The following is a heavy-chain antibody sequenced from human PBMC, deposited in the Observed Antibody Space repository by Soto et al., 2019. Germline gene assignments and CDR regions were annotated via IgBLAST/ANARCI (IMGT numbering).Heavy chain of an antibody. Sequence: QVQLVQSGAEVKKPGASVKVSCKASGYTFTSYGISWVRQAPGQGLEWMGWISAYNGNTNYAQKLQGRVTMTTDTSTSAAYMELRSLRSDDTAVYYCARVRGGYCSGGSCYLDWFDPWGQGTLVTVSS. V-gene: IGHV1-18*01. D-gene: IGHD2-15*01. CDR1: GYTFTSYG. CDR2: ISAYNGNT. J-gene: IGHJ5*02. CDR3: ARVRGGYCSGGSCYLDWFDP.